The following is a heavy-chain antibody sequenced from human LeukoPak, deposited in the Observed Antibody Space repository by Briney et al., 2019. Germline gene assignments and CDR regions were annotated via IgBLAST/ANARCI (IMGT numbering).Heavy chain of an antibody. D-gene: IGHD4-17*01. V-gene: IGHV3-66*01. CDR1: GFTVSSNY. J-gene: IGHJ4*02. CDR3: ARDPPSRTVTTGY. CDR2: IYSGGST. Sequence: PGGSLRLSCAASGFTVSSNYMSWVRQAPGKGLEWVSVIYSGGSTYYADSVKGRFTISRDNSKNTLYLQMNSLRAEDTAVYYCARDPPSRTVTTGYWGQGTLVTVSS.